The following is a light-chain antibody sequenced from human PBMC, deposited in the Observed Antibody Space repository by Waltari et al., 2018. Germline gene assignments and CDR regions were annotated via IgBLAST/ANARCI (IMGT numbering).Light chain of an antibody. CDR2: EVS. J-gene: IGLJ3*02. CDR3: SSYADNTLV. V-gene: IGLV2-8*01. Sequence: QSALTQPPSASGSPGQSVTISCTGTSSVYVSWFQHHPGKAPKLMIYEVSKRPSGVPDRFSGSKSGNTASLTVSGLQADDEAHYYCSSYADNTLVFGGGTKLTVL. CDR1: SSVY.